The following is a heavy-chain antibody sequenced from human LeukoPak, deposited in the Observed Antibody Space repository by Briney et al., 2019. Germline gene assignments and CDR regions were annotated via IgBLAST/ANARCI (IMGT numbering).Heavy chain of an antibody. CDR3: ARPTAMANWFDP. V-gene: IGHV1-2*02. J-gene: IGHJ5*02. D-gene: IGHD5-18*01. Sequence: ASVKVSCKASGYTFTGYYMHWVRQAPGQGLEWMGWINPNSGGTNYAQKFQGRVTMTRDTSISTAYMELSRLRSDDTAVYYCARPTAMANWFDPWGQGTLVTVSS. CDR1: GYTFTGYY. CDR2: INPNSGGT.